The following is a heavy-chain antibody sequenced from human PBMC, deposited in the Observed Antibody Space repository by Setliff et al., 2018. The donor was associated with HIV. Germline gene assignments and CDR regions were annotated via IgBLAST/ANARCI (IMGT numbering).Heavy chain of an antibody. D-gene: IGHD3-10*01. Sequence: PGGSLRLSCAASGFTFSSYAMSWVRQAPGKGLEWVSAISGSGSRTYYADSVKGRFTISRDSSKNTLYLQMNSLRAEDTAVYYCTTLTSGVYYRGNYYPPMDVWGQGTTVTVSS. CDR2: ISGSGSRT. CDR1: GFTFSSYA. V-gene: IGHV3-23*01. CDR3: TTLTSGVYYRGNYYPPMDV. J-gene: IGHJ6*02.